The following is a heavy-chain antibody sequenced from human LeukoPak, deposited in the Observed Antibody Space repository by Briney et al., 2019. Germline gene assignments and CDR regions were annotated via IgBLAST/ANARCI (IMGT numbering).Heavy chain of an antibody. D-gene: IGHD2-2*02. CDR2: IYTSGST. Sequence: SETLSLTCTVSGGSISSYYWSWIRQPAGKGLEWIGRIYTSGSTNYNPSLKSRVTMSVDTSKNQFSLKLSSVTAADTAVYYCARDPWWGCSRTSCYSGDYYGMDVWGQGTTVTVSS. J-gene: IGHJ6*02. CDR1: GGSISSYY. V-gene: IGHV4-4*07. CDR3: ARDPWWGCSRTSCYSGDYYGMDV.